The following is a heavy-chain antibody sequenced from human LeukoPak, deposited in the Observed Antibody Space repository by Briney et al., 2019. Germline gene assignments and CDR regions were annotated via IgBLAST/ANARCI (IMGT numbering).Heavy chain of an antibody. CDR1: RYNFTNYW. Sequence: GESLKISCKGSRYNFTNYWIGWVRQMPGKGLEWMGIIYLGDSDTRYSPSFQGQVTISADKSISTAYLQWSSLKASGTAMYYCARRVTMVRGVLSNWFDPWGQGTLVTVSS. CDR3: ARRVTMVRGVLSNWFDP. D-gene: IGHD3-10*01. J-gene: IGHJ5*02. CDR2: IYLGDSDT. V-gene: IGHV5-51*01.